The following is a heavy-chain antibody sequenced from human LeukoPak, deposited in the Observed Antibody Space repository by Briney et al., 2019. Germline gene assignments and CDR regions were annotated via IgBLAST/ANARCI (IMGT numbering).Heavy chain of an antibody. V-gene: IGHV3-30-3*01. Sequence: PGGSLRLSCAASGFTFSSYAMHWVRQAPGKELEWVAVISYDGSNKYYADSVKGRFTISRDNSKNTLYLQMNSLRAEDTAVYYCARDLVSAGFLEWSYYYYGMDVWGQGTTVTVSS. J-gene: IGHJ6*02. CDR3: ARDLVSAGFLEWSYYYYGMDV. CDR1: GFTFSSYA. D-gene: IGHD3-3*01. CDR2: ISYDGSNK.